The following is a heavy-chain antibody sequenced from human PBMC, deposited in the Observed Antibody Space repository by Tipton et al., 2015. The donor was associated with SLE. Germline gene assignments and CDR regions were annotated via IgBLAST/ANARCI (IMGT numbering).Heavy chain of an antibody. J-gene: IGHJ4*02. V-gene: IGHV3-23*01. CDR1: GFTFSSYA. CDR2: ISGSGGST. CDR3: ARVEDSSGYYCLDY. Sequence: GSLRLSCAASGFTFSSYAMSWVRQAPGKGLEWVSAISGSGGSTYYADSVKGRFTISRDNAKNSLYLQMNSLRAEDTAVYYCARVEDSSGYYCLDYWGQGTLVTVSS. D-gene: IGHD3-22*01.